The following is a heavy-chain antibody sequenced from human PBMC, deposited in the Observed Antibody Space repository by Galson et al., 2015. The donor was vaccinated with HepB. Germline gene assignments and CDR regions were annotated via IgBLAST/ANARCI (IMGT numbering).Heavy chain of an antibody. D-gene: IGHD6-6*01. V-gene: IGHV3-33*01. CDR3: ARHVVDNIAARLPYYYYYMDV. CDR1: GFTFSSYG. J-gene: IGHJ6*03. Sequence: SLRLSCAASGFTFSSYGMHWVRQAPGKGLEWVAVIWYDGSNKYYADSVKGRFTISRDNSKNTLYLQMNSLRAEDTAVYYCARHVVDNIAARLPYYYYYMDVWGKGTTVTVSS. CDR2: IWYDGSNK.